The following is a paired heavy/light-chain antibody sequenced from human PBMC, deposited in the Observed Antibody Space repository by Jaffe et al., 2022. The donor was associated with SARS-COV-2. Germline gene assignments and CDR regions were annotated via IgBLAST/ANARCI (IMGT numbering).Light chain of an antibody. CDR3: SSYAGSDNLI. CDR1: SSDVGGYNS. CDR2: EVS. J-gene: IGLJ2*01. Sequence: QSALTQPPSASGSPGQSVTISCTGTSSDVGGYNSVSWYQQHPGKAPKLMIYEVSKRPSGVPDRFSGSKSGNTASLTVSGLQAEDEADYYCSSYAGSDNLIFGGGTKLTVL. V-gene: IGLV2-8*01.
Heavy chain of an antibody. V-gene: IGHV3-66*02. J-gene: IGHJ6*02. Sequence: DVQLVESGGGLVQPGGSLRLSCAASGFTVSSNYMNWVRQAPGKGLEWVSLIYSGGSTYYADSVRGRFTISRDNSKNTLSLQMNSLRAEDTAVYYCARGITGTTFPYYYYYVMDVWGQGTTVTVSS. CDR1: GFTVSSNY. CDR2: IYSGGST. CDR3: ARGITGTTFPYYYYYVMDV. D-gene: IGHD1-7*01.